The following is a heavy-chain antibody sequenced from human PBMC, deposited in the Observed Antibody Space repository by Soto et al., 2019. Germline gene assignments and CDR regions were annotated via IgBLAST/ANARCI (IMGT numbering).Heavy chain of an antibody. V-gene: IGHV3-15*07. J-gene: IGHJ5*02. CDR2: IKSKTDGGTT. Sequence: GGSLRLPCAALGLTFINAWMNCVRQAPGKGLEWVGRIKSKTDGGTTDYAAPVKGRFTISRDDSKNTLYLQMNSLKTEDTAVYYCTTDFNNWNDGGSFDPWGQGTLVTVSS. D-gene: IGHD1-20*01. CDR3: TTDFNNWNDGGSFDP. CDR1: GLTFINAW.